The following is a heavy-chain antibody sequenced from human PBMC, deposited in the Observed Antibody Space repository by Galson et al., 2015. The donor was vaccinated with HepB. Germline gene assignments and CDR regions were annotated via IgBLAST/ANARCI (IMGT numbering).Heavy chain of an antibody. CDR3: ASGHYCSTGICYLLAYEYFQH. Sequence: SRRLSCAASSFTFSNYWMSWVRQAPGKGLEWVANIKQDGSEKYYVDSVEGRFTISRDNTKNSLYLQMNSLRAEDTAVYYCASGHYCSTGICYLLAYEYFQHWGQGTLVTVSS. J-gene: IGHJ1*01. CDR1: SFTFSNYW. D-gene: IGHD2-2*01. V-gene: IGHV3-7*03. CDR2: IKQDGSEK.